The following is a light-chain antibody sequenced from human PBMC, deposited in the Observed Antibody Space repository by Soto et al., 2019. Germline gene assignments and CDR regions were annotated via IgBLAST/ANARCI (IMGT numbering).Light chain of an antibody. Sequence: QSVLTQPASVSGSPGQSITISCTGTSSDVGSYNLVSWYQQHPGKAPKLMIYEGSKRPSGVSNRFSGSKSGNTASLTISGLKAADEADYYCCSYAGSSTYVFGTGTKVTVL. J-gene: IGLJ1*01. CDR2: EGS. V-gene: IGLV2-23*01. CDR3: CSYAGSSTYV. CDR1: SSDVGSYNL.